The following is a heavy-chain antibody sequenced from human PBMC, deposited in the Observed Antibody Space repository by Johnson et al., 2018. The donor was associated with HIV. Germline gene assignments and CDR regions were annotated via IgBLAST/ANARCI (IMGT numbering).Heavy chain of an antibody. V-gene: IGHV3-9*03. D-gene: IGHD6-6*01. CDR1: GFTFDDYA. Sequence: VQLVESGGGLIQPGKSLRLSCAASGFTFDDYAMHWVRQAPGQGLEWVSGISWNSDTIRYADSVKGRFTISRDNSKNTLYLQMGSLRAEDMAVYYCAREGRGSSSGAFDIWGQGTMVTVSS. CDR2: ISWNSDTI. CDR3: AREGRGSSSGAFDI. J-gene: IGHJ3*02.